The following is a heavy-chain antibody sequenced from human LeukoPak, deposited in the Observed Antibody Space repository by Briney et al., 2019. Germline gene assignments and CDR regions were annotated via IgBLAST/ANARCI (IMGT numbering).Heavy chain of an antibody. Sequence: EESMRISCKGSGYTFSSYWIAWVRQLPGKGVEWMGIICLGDSDTRYNPSFQGQVTISADKSISTAYLQWSSLKASATATYYCARSGGSGWDEGFDYWGQGTLVTVSS. CDR3: ARSGGSGWDEGFDY. CDR1: GYTFSSYW. V-gene: IGHV5-51*01. J-gene: IGHJ4*02. CDR2: ICLGDSDT. D-gene: IGHD6-19*01.